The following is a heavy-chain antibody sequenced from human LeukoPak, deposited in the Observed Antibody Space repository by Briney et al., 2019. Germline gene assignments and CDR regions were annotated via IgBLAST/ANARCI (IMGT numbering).Heavy chain of an antibody. Sequence: ASVKVSCKTSGYSFITYSINWVRQAPGQGLEWMGWISGYSGNTNYAQKLQGRVTMTIDTSTGTAYMELRSLRSDDTAVYYCARGHSSGRDYYFDYWGQGTLVTVSP. CDR2: ISGYSGNT. D-gene: IGHD6-19*01. J-gene: IGHJ4*02. V-gene: IGHV1-18*01. CDR1: GYSFITYS. CDR3: ARGHSSGRDYYFDY.